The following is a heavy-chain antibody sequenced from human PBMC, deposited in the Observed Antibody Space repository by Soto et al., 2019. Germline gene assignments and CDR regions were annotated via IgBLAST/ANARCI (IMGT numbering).Heavy chain of an antibody. J-gene: IGHJ4*02. CDR3: ARGGGWLPEY. CDR1: GGSINSYY. D-gene: IGHD5-12*01. CDR2: IHYTGST. V-gene: IGHV4-59*01. Sequence: QVQLQESGPGLVKPSETLSLSCTVSGGSINSYYWSWIRQPPGQGLEWVGNIHYTGSTTYNPSLRSRVTIAVDTPKNQFSLKLGSVTAADTAMYYCARGGGWLPEYWGQGTLVTVSS.